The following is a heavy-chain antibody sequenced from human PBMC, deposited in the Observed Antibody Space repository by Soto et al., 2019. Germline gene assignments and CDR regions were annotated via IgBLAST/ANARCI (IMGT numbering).Heavy chain of an antibody. Sequence: QVQLVQSGAEVKKPGSSVKVTCKACGGTFSTSTFTWVRQAPGQGLEWLGRTIPLLNVADYAQDFQGRLTITAYKSTSTTYMELTSLTSKDTAVYYCARDSPIGSTFTGYDAIDSWGQGTLVTVSS. CDR2: TIPLLNVA. V-gene: IGHV1-69*08. D-gene: IGHD5-12*01. CDR3: ARDSPIGSTFTGYDAIDS. J-gene: IGHJ4*02. CDR1: GGTFSTST.